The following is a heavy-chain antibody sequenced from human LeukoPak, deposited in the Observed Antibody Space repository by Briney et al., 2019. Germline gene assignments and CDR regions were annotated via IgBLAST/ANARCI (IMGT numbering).Heavy chain of an antibody. V-gene: IGHV4-30-4*01. D-gene: IGHD3-22*01. CDR1: GGSIIIGDYY. Sequence: KSSQTLSLTCTVSGGSIIIGDYYCSWIRQPPGKGLQWIGYIYYSGSTYYNPSLKSRLTITVDTSKNQFSLKLSSVTAADTAVYYCARARNYYANSGHYFDYWGQGTLVTVSS. J-gene: IGHJ4*02. CDR3: ARARNYYANSGHYFDY. CDR2: IYYSGST.